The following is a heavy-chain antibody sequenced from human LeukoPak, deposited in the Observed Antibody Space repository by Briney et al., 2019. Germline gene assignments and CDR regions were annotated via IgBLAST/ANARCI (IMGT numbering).Heavy chain of an antibody. CDR3: ARDRYSSGRGYYYMDV. Sequence: SETLSLTCAVYDGSFSAYYWSWIRQPPGKGLEWIGEINHSGSTNYNPSLKSRVTISVDTSKNQFSLKLSSVTAADTAVYYCARDRYSSGRGYYYMDVWGKGTTVTVSS. V-gene: IGHV4-34*01. CDR1: DGSFSAYY. J-gene: IGHJ6*03. CDR2: INHSGST. D-gene: IGHD6-19*01.